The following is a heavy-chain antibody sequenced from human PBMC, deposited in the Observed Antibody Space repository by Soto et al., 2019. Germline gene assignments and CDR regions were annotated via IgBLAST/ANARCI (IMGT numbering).Heavy chain of an antibody. CDR3: ARSLNYCSGGSCYSNYYGMDV. Sequence: SETLSLTCTVSCGSISSYYWSWIRQPPGKGLEWIGYIYYSGSTNYNPSLKSRVTISVDTSKNQFSLKLSSVTAADTAVYYCARSLNYCSGGSCYSNYYGMDVWGQGTTVTVSS. J-gene: IGHJ6*02. CDR2: IYYSGST. CDR1: CGSISSYY. V-gene: IGHV4-59*01. D-gene: IGHD2-15*01.